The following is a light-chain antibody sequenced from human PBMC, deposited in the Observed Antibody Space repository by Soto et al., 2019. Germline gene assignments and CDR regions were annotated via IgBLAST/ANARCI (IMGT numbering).Light chain of an antibody. CDR3: QQYDSYYT. V-gene: IGKV1-5*03. CDR1: QSISSW. CDR2: KAS. J-gene: IGKJ2*01. Sequence: DIQMTQSPPILSASVGDRVTITCRASQSISSWLAWYQQKPGKAPKLLIYKASSLHSGVPSRLSGSGSGTEFTLTISSLQPDEFDTYYCQQYDSYYTFGQGTKLEIK.